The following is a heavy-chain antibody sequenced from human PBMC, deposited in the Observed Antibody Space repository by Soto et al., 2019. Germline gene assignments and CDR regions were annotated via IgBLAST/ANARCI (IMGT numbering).Heavy chain of an antibody. J-gene: IGHJ4*02. CDR3: AREKWRIAAAGTVDY. CDR2: ISYDGSNK. Sequence: PGGSLRLSCAASGFTFSSYAMHWVRQAPGKGLESVAVISYDGSNKYYADSVKGRFTISRDNSKNTLYLQMNSLRAEDTAVYYCAREKWRIAAAGTVDYWGQGTLVTVSS. V-gene: IGHV3-30-3*01. D-gene: IGHD6-13*01. CDR1: GFTFSSYA.